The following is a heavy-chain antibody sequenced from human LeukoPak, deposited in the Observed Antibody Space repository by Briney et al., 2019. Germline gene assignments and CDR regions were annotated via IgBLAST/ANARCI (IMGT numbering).Heavy chain of an antibody. CDR2: INPNSGGT. V-gene: IGHV1-2*02. Sequence: ASVKVSCKASGYTFTGYYMHWVRQAPGQGLEWMGWINPNSGGTNHAQKFQGRVTMTRDTSISTAYMELSRLRSDDTAVYYCARPYCSGGSCYRGWFDPWGQGTLVTVSS. J-gene: IGHJ5*02. CDR1: GYTFTGYY. D-gene: IGHD2-15*01. CDR3: ARPYCSGGSCYRGWFDP.